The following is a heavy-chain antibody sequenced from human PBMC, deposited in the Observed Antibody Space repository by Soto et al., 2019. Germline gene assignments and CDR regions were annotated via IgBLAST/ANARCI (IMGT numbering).Heavy chain of an antibody. CDR3: ARGLGGPGSYSDY. D-gene: IGHD3-10*01. V-gene: IGHV1-3*01. CDR1: GYTFTSYA. Sequence: SVXVSCKASGYTFTSYAIHWVRQAPGQRLEWMGWINAGNGNTKYSQKFQGRVTITRDTSASTAYMELSSLRFEDMTVYYCARGLGGPGSYSDYWGQGTLVTVSS. CDR2: INAGNGNT. J-gene: IGHJ4*02.